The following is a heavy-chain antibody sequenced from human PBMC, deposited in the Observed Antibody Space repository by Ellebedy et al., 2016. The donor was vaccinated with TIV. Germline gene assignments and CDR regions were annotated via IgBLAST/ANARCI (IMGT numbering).Heavy chain of an antibody. D-gene: IGHD2-8*02. V-gene: IGHV3-21*06. CDR3: VRTGRPWFDY. J-gene: IGHJ4*02. Sequence: GESLKISCAASGFPFSSYAMAWVRQAPGKGLEWVSTISTSSSYTKCADSVKGRFTVSRDDAKNSLYLHMNSLKAEDTAVYYCVRTGRPWFDYWGQGTLVTVSS. CDR2: ISTSSSYT. CDR1: GFPFSSYA.